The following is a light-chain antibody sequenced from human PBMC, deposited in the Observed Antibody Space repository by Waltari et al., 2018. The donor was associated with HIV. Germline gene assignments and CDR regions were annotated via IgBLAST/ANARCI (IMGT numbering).Light chain of an antibody. J-gene: IGLJ1*01. Sequence: QSALTQPASVSGSLGQSITISCTGTSSDVGNYDLVSWYQQHPGKAPKIIIYEVNKRPPGVAKRLSGYKSGNTASLTSSGLQAEDEADYYCCSYSDRRIYVFGSGTRVSAL. CDR2: EVN. V-gene: IGLV2-23*02. CDR1: SSDVGNYDL. CDR3: CSYSDRRIYV.